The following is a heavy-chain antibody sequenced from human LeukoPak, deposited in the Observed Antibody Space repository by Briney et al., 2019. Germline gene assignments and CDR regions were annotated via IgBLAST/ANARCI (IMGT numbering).Heavy chain of an antibody. CDR2: IRYDGSNK. J-gene: IGHJ4*02. V-gene: IGHV3-30*02. CDR1: GFTFSSYG. D-gene: IGHD3-3*01. CDR3: AKAGINDFWSGYYKDGD. Sequence: PGGSLRLSCAASGFTFSSYGMHWVRQAPGKGLEWVAFIRYDGSNKYYADSVKGRFTISRDNSKNTLYLQMNSLRAEDTAVYYCAKAGINDFWSGYYKDGDWGQGTLVTVSS.